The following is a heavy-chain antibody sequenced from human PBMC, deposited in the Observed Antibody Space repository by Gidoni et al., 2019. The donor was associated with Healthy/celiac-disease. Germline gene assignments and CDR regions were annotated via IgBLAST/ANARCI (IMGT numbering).Heavy chain of an antibody. CDR2: IYYSGST. J-gene: IGHJ6*02. CDR3: ARDRRPTVTTRYYGMDV. Sequence: QVQLQESGPGLVKPSQTLSLTCTVSGGSISSGGYYWSWIRQHPGKGLEWIGYIYYSGSTYYNPSLKSRVTISVDTSKNQFSLKLSSVTAADTAVYYCARDRRPTVTTRYYGMDVWGQGTTVTVSS. CDR1: GGSISSGGYY. D-gene: IGHD4-17*01. V-gene: IGHV4-31*03.